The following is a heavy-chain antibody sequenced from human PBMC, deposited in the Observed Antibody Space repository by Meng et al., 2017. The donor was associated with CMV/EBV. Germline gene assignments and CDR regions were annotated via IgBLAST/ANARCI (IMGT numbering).Heavy chain of an antibody. Sequence: SLILSCAASGFTFSSYAMQRVRQAPGKGLEWVAVISYDGSNKYYADSVKGRFTISRDNSQNTLYLQMNSLRAEHTAVYYCARGAFSDCSSTSCQNWFDPWGQGTLVTVSS. D-gene: IGHD2-2*01. CDR2: ISYDGSNK. CDR1: GFTFSSYA. CDR3: ARGAFSDCSSTSCQNWFDP. J-gene: IGHJ5*02. V-gene: IGHV3-30-3*01.